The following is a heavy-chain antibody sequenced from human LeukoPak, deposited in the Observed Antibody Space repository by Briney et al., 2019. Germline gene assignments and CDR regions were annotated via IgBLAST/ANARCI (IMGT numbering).Heavy chain of an antibody. CDR3: GRAFPPLRTASAGDL. D-gene: IGHD3-16*01. V-gene: IGHV3-21*01. Sequence: GGSLRLSCSASGFSFSDYDMNWFRQARGKGLEWISSISGRSSHGYCRVSVKGRFSISRDNAMNSVLLQMNSLGVDDTAVYYCGRAFPPLRTASAGDLWGQGTLVTV. J-gene: IGHJ4*02. CDR2: ISGRSSHG. CDR1: GFSFSDYD.